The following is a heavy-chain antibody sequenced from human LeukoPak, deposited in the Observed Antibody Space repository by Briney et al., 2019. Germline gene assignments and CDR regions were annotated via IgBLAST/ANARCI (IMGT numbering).Heavy chain of an antibody. J-gene: IGHJ4*02. CDR3: VRQFAS. Sequence: GGSLRLSCAASGFTFSDYIMNWVRQPPGKRLEWVAYVSGSGSTVYYADSVKGRFTISRDNGKSSLYLQMNSLRVEDTALYYCVRQFASWGQGTLVTVSS. CDR2: VSGSGSTV. CDR1: GFTFSDYI. V-gene: IGHV3-48*01.